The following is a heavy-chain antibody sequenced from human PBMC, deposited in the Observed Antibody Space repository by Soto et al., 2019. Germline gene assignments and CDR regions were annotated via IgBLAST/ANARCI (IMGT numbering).Heavy chain of an antibody. Sequence: PGESLKISCDGSGYSFTSYCIGLVLQMPGKGLEWMGIIYPGDSDTRYSPSFQGQVTISADKSISTAYLQWSSLKASDTAMYYCARPLQSSSRAYYYGMDVWGQGTTVTVSS. J-gene: IGHJ6*02. CDR1: GYSFTSYC. CDR2: IYPGDSDT. D-gene: IGHD6-6*01. V-gene: IGHV5-51*01. CDR3: ARPLQSSSRAYYYGMDV.